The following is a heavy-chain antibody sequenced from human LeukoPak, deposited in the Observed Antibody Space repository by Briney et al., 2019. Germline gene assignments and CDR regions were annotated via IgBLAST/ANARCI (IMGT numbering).Heavy chain of an antibody. CDR1: GGSITNNY. CDR2: IYYSGST. D-gene: IGHD3-22*01. V-gene: IGHV4-59*01. Sequence: SETLSLTCTVSGGSITNNYWSWIRQPPGRGLEWIGYIYYSGSTNYNPSLKSRVTISIDMSKNQFSLKMCSVTAADTAVYYCAGDLHGTYDYLDYWGQGTLVTVSS. CDR3: AGDLHGTYDYLDY. J-gene: IGHJ4*02.